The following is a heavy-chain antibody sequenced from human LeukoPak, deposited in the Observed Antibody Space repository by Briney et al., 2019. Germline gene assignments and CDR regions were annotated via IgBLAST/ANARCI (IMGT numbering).Heavy chain of an antibody. CDR1: GCSFSNYV. CDR3: ARDRDGGFAFDI. V-gene: IGHV3-64*01. Sequence: GGSLRLSCAASGCSFSNYVMHWVRQAPGKGLEYVSAIMPNGETRGYANSMKGRFTISRDNSKNTLYLQMGSLRAEDMAIYYCARDRDGGFAFDIWGQGTLVTVSS. J-gene: IGHJ3*02. CDR2: IMPNGETR. D-gene: IGHD2-15*01.